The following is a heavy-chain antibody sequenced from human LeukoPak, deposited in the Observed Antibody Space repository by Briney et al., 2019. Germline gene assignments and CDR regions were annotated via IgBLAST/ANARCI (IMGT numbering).Heavy chain of an antibody. V-gene: IGHV4-39*01. D-gene: IGHD1-14*01. Sequence: SETLSLTCTVSGGSISSSSYYWGWIRQPPGKGLEWIGSIYYSGSTYYNPSLKSRVTISVDTSKNQFSLKLSSVTAADTAVYYGARRTRAVFFDYWGQGTLVTVSS. CDR2: IYYSGST. J-gene: IGHJ4*02. CDR1: GGSISSSSYY. CDR3: ARRTRAVFFDY.